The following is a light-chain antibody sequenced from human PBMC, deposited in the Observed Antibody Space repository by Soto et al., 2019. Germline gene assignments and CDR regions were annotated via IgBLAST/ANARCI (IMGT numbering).Light chain of an antibody. Sequence: EIVMTQSPATLSVSPGERATLSCRASQSVSSNLGWYQQRPGQAPRLLIYGASTRATGIPARISGSGSGTEFTLTIRSLQSEDSAVYYCQQYNNWSSITFGQGTRLEIK. CDR1: QSVSSN. CDR2: GAS. CDR3: QQYNNWSSIT. V-gene: IGKV3-15*01. J-gene: IGKJ5*01.